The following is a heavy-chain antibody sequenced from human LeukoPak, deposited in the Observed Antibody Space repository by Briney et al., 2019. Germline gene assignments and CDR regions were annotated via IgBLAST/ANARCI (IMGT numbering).Heavy chain of an antibody. V-gene: IGHV3-21*01. D-gene: IGHD1-14*01. CDR1: GFTFSSYS. CDR2: ISSSSSYI. Sequence: GGSLRLSCAASGFTFSSYSMKWVRQAPGKGLEWVSSISSSSSYIYYADSVEGRFTISRDNAKNSLYLQMSSLRAEDTAVYYCARDNPYYYYYMDVWGKGTTVTISS. J-gene: IGHJ6*03. CDR3: ARDNPYYYYYMDV.